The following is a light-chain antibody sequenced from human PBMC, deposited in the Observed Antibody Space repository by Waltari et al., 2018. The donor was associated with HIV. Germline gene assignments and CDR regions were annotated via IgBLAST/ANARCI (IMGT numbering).Light chain of an antibody. J-gene: IGLJ1*01. CDR1: RSNIGTFYG. CDR2: GDN. CDR3: QAFDISLGGFYV. V-gene: IGLV1-40*01. Sequence: QSVLTQPPSVSGAPGQRVTIPCSGSRSNIGTFYGLPWYQQLPGATPQLLIYGDNKRPSGVPDRFSGSKSGTSASLAITGLQPEDEADYYCQAFDISLGGFYVFGSGTKVTVL.